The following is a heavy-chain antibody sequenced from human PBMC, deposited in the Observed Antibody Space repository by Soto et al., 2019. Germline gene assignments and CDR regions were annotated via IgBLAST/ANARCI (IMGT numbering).Heavy chain of an antibody. CDR1: AINFRSYA. J-gene: IGHJ4*02. CDR2: VGGSGSDT. Sequence: GGSLRLSCSASAINFRSYAVSWVRQAPGKALEWVSAVGGSGSDTYYADFVKGRFTVSRDDSKNTLYLHMSSLRVEDTAIYFCAKRQSFDFWSGYLPFFDYWGQGTPLTVSS. CDR3: AKRQSFDFWSGYLPFFDY. D-gene: IGHD3-3*01. V-gene: IGHV3-23*01.